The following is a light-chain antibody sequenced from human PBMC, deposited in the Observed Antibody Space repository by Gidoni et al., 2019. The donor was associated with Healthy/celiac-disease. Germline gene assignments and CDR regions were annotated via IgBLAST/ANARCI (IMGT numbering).Light chain of an antibody. V-gene: IGKV3-11*01. Sequence: EIVLTQSPATLSLSPGERATLSCRASQSVSSYLAWYQQKPGQAPRLLIYDASNRATGIPARFSGSGSGTDCTLTISSLEPEDFAVYYCQQRSNWPPWTFXQXTKVEIK. CDR2: DAS. CDR1: QSVSSY. J-gene: IGKJ1*01. CDR3: QQRSNWPPWT.